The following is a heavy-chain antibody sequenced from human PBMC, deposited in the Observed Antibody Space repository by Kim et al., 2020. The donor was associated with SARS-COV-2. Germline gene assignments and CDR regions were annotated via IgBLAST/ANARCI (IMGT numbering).Heavy chain of an antibody. V-gene: IGHV3-30*04. D-gene: IGHD2-2*01. CDR2: ISYDGSNK. CDR1: GFTFSSYA. CDR3: ARDFTRNCSSTSCYAPFDY. J-gene: IGHJ4*02. Sequence: GGSLRLSCAASGFTFSSYAMHWVRQAPGKGLEWVAVISYDGSNKYYADSVKGRFTISRDNSKNTLYLQMNSLRAEDTAVYYCARDFTRNCSSTSCYAPFDYWGQGTLVTVSS.